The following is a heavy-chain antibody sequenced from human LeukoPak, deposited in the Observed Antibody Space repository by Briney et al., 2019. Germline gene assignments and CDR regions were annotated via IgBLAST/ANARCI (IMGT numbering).Heavy chain of an antibody. J-gene: IGHJ6*02. CDR2: ISSSSSYI. V-gene: IGHV3-21*01. Sequence: GGSLRLSCAASGFTFSSYSMNWVRQAPGKGLEWVSSISSSSSYIYYADSVKGRFTIPRDNAKNSLYLQMNSLRAEDTAVYYCARDSGSGEYGMDVWGQGTTVTVSS. D-gene: IGHD3-10*01. CDR3: ARDSGSGEYGMDV. CDR1: GFTFSSYS.